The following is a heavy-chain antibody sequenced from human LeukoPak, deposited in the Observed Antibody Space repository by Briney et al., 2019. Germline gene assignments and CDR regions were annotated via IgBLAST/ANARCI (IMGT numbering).Heavy chain of an antibody. V-gene: IGHV3-7*01. CDR3: ARGGYSFDY. Sequence: GSLRLSCAASGFSLSGYWMTWVRQAPGKGLEWVARLHADGVEQNYVDSVTGRFTMSRDNDKNSLDLQMNSLRVEDTAVYYCARGGYSFDYLGQGALVAVSS. D-gene: IGHD5-18*01. CDR1: GFSLSGYW. CDR2: LHADGVEQ. J-gene: IGHJ4*02.